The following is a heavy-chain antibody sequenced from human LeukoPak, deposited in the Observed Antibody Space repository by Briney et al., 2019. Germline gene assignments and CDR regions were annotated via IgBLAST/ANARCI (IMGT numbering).Heavy chain of an antibody. J-gene: IGHJ6*03. V-gene: IGHV3-48*03. Sequence: GGSLRLSCAASGFTFSSYEMNWVRQAPGKGLEWVSYISSSGSTIYYADSVKGRFTISRDNAKNSLYLQMNSLRAEDTAVYYCARSSGYFSRYYMDVWGKGTTVTISS. CDR1: GFTFSSYE. CDR3: ARSSGYFSRYYMDV. CDR2: ISSSGSTI. D-gene: IGHD3-22*01.